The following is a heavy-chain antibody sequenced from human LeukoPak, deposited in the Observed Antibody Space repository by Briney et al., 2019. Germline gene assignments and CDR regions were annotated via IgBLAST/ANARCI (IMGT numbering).Heavy chain of an antibody. D-gene: IGHD3-22*01. J-gene: IGHJ4*02. CDR2: ISSSGSTI. V-gene: IGHV3-48*04. CDR3: ANGYFLFDY. Sequence: GGSLRLSCAASGFTFSSYSMNWVRQAPGKGLEWVSYISSSGSTIYYADSVKGRFTISRDNAKNSLYLQMNSLRAEDTAVYYCANGYFLFDYWGQGTLVTVSS. CDR1: GFTFSSYS.